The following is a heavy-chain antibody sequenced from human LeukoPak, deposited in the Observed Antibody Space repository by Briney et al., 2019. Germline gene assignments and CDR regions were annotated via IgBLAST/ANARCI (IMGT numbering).Heavy chain of an antibody. CDR1: GYTLTELS. V-gene: IGHV1-24*01. D-gene: IGHD6-13*01. Sequence: ASVKVSGKVSGYTLTELSMHWVRQAPGKGLEWMGGFDPEDGETIYAQKFQGRVTMTEDTSTDTAYMELSSLRSEDTAVYYCAVSRVAAAGTPSYYYYGMDVWGQGTTVTVSS. CDR3: AVSRVAAAGTPSYYYYGMDV. CDR2: FDPEDGET. J-gene: IGHJ6*02.